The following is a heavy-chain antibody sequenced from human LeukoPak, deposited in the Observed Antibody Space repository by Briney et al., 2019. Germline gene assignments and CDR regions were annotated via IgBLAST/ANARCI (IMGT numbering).Heavy chain of an antibody. CDR3: ARDRALGYCSGGSCLRPFDY. D-gene: IGHD2-15*01. J-gene: IGHJ4*02. CDR2: IIPILGIA. CDR1: GGTFSSYA. Sequence: GASVKVSCKASGGTFSSYAISWVRQAPGQGLEWMGRIIPILGIANYAQKFQGRVTITADKSTSTAYMELSSPRSEDTAVYYCARDRALGYCSGGSCLRPFDYWGQGTLVTVSS. V-gene: IGHV1-69*04.